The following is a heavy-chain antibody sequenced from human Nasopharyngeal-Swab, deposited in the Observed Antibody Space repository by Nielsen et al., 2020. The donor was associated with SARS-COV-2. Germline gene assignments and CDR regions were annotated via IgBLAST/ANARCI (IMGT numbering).Heavy chain of an antibody. Sequence: LGGGVGIFNSGSTYYNPSLKSRVTISVDRSKNQFSLKLSSVTAADTAVYYCARDTVKRRWLQLDSGYYYYYGMDVWGQGTTVTVSS. CDR3: ARDTVKRRWLQLDSGYYYYYGMDV. D-gene: IGHD5-24*01. V-gene: IGHV4-39*07. J-gene: IGHJ6*02. CDR2: IFNSGST.